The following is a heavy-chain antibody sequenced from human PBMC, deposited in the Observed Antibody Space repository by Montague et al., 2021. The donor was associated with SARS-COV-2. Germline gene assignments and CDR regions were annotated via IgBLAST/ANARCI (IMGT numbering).Heavy chain of an antibody. J-gene: IGHJ6*02. Sequence: SETLSLTCAVYGGSFSGYYWNWIRQPPGKGPEWIGEINHSGSTNYNPSLKSRVTISVDTSKNQFSLKLSSVTAADTAVYYCTREGYQVLWSDYYYGMDVWGQGTTVTVSS. CDR2: INHSGST. V-gene: IGHV4-34*01. D-gene: IGHD2-2*01. CDR1: GGSFSGYY. CDR3: TREGYQVLWSDYYYGMDV.